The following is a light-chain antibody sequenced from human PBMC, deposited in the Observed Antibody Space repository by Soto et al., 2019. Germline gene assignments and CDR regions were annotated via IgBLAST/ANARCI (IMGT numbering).Light chain of an antibody. CDR3: QQDHCYPFP. CDR1: QSITNW. CDR2: KAS. J-gene: IGKJ3*01. Sequence: DIQMTQSPSTLSASVGDRLSITCRASQSITNWLAWYQQKPGKAPKLLIYKASTLQNEVTSRFSVSAAGSAFTLSISSLQLDDSAAYPCQQDHCYPFPFVSGSKVDIE. V-gene: IGKV1-5*03.